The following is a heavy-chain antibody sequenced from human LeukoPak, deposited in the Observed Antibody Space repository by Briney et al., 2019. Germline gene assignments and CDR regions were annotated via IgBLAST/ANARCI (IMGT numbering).Heavy chain of an antibody. V-gene: IGHV3-74*01. J-gene: IGHJ4*02. D-gene: IGHD6-13*01. Sequence: PGGSLRLSCAASGFTFSSYWMHWVRQAPGKGLVWVSRISSDGSDTNYADSVKGRFTIFRDNAKNTLYLPMNSLRAEDTAVYYCARGSYSLGGFDYWGQGTLVTVSS. CDR2: ISSDGSDT. CDR3: ARGSYSLGGFDY. CDR1: GFTFSSYW.